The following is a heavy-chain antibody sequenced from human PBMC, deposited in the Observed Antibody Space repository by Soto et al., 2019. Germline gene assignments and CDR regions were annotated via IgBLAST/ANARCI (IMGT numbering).Heavy chain of an antibody. CDR3: AGVSNYYATNV. CDR2: IYHSGST. Sequence: GRASETLSLTCAVSGGSVSSSKWWSWVRQPPGKGLGWIGEIYHSGSTNYNPSLKSRVTISVDKSRNQLSLELSSVTAADTAVYYCAGVSNYYATNVWGQGTTVTVSS. CDR1: GGSVSSSKW. D-gene: IGHD3-22*01. J-gene: IGHJ6*02. V-gene: IGHV4-4*02.